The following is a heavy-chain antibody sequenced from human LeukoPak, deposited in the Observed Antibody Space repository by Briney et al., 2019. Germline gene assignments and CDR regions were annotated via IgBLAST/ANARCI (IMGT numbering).Heavy chain of an antibody. CDR2: ISGSGGST. CDR3: AMTGSSGWYDAFDI. V-gene: IGHV3-23*01. Sequence: QPGGSLRLCCAASGFTFSSYGMSWVRQAPGKGLEWVSAISGSGGSTYYADSVKGRFTISRDNSKNTLYLQMNSLRAEDTAVYYCAMTGSSGWYDAFDIGGQGTMVTVSS. CDR1: GFTFSSYG. D-gene: IGHD6-19*01. J-gene: IGHJ3*02.